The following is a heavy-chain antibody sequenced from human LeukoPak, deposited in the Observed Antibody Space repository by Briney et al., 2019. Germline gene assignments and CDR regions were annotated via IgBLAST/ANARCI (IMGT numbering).Heavy chain of an antibody. CDR1: GGSISSSSYY. Sequence: PSETLSLTCTVSGGSISSSSYYWGWIRQPPGKGLEWIGSIYYSGSTYYNPSLKSRVTISVDTSKNQFSLKLSSVTAADTAVYYCASQRWLQLLDYWGQGTLVTVSS. CDR2: IYYSGST. D-gene: IGHD5-12*01. V-gene: IGHV4-39*01. J-gene: IGHJ4*02. CDR3: ASQRWLQLLDY.